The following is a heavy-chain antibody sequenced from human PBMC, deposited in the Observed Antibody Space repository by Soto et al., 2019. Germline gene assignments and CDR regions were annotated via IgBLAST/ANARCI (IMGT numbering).Heavy chain of an antibody. CDR2: INAGNGNT. V-gene: IGHV1-3*01. CDR3: ARRLGPAAIFYYYGMDV. D-gene: IGHD2-2*01. CDR1: GYTFTSYA. Sequence: ASVKVSCKASGYTFTSYAMHWVRQAPGQSLEWMGWINAGNGNTKYSQKFQGRVTITRDTSASTAYMELSSLRSEDTAVYYCARRLGPAAIFYYYGMDVWGQGTTVTVSS. J-gene: IGHJ6*02.